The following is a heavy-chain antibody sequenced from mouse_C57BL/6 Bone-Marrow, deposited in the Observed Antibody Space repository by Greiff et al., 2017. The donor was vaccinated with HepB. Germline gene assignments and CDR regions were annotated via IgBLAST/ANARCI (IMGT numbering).Heavy chain of an antibody. CDR2: ISGGGGNT. V-gene: IGHV5-9*01. Sequence: EVQLVESGGGLVQPGGSLKLSCAASGFTFSDYYMYWVRQTPEKRLEWVATISGGGGNTYYPDSVKGRFTISRDNAKNTLYLQMSSLRSEDTALYYCARTPPIYDGLPGFAYWGQGTLVTVSA. D-gene: IGHD2-3*01. J-gene: IGHJ3*01. CDR1: GFTFSDYY. CDR3: ARTPPIYDGLPGFAY.